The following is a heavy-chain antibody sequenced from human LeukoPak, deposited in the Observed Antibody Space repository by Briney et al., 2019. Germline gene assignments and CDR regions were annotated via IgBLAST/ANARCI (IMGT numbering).Heavy chain of an antibody. CDR2: ISGSGGDT. J-gene: IGHJ3*02. CDR3: ARGGRGSAAVVAPRSFDI. Sequence: PGGSLRLSCAASGFTLSNYAMSWVRQTPGKGLEWVSAISGSGGDTYYADSVKGRFIISRDISKNTLYLQMNNLRAEDSALYYCARGGRGSAAVVAPRSFDIWGQGTMVTVSS. CDR1: GFTLSNYA. D-gene: IGHD3-22*01. V-gene: IGHV3-23*01.